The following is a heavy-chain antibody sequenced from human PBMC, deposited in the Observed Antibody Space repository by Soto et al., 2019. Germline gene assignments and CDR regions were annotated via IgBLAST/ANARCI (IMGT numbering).Heavy chain of an antibody. CDR2: IYHSGST. D-gene: IGHD3-3*01. CDR1: SGSISSSNW. CDR3: ARAATKYYDFWSGYPSNWFDP. J-gene: IGHJ5*02. V-gene: IGHV4-4*02. Sequence: SETLSLTCAVSSGSISSSNWWSWVRQPPGKGLEWIGEIYHSGSTNYNPSLKSRVTISVDKSKNQFSLKLSSVTAADTAVYYCARAATKYYDFWSGYPSNWFDPWGQGTLVTVSS.